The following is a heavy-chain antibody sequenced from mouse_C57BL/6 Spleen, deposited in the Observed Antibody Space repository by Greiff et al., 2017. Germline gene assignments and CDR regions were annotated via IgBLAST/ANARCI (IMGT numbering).Heavy chain of an antibody. D-gene: IGHD1-1*01. J-gene: IGHJ3*01. Sequence: QVQLKQSGPELVKPGASVKISCKASGYAFSSSWMNWVKQRPGKGLEWIGRIYPGDGDTNYNGKFKGKATLTADKSYSTAYMQLSSLTSEDSAVYFCARRDYCSMSFSYWGQGTLVTVSA. CDR3: ARRDYCSMSFSY. V-gene: IGHV1-82*01. CDR2: IYPGDGDT. CDR1: GYAFSSSW.